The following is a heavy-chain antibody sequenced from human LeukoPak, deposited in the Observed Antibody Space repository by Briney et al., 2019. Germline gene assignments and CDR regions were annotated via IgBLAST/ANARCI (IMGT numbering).Heavy chain of an antibody. CDR3: ARGLDSSSWYPTFDY. Sequence: ASVKVSCKASGYTFTSYYMHWVRQAPGQGLEWMGGIIPIFGTANYAQKFQGRVTITADESTSTAYMELSSLKSEDTAVYYCARGLDSSSWYPTFDYWGQGTLVTVSS. J-gene: IGHJ4*02. CDR1: GYTFTSYY. CDR2: IIPIFGTA. D-gene: IGHD6-13*01. V-gene: IGHV1-69*13.